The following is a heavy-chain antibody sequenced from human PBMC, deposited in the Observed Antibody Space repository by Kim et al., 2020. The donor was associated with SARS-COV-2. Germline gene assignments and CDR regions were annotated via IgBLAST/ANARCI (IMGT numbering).Heavy chain of an antibody. CDR1: GFTFSSYS. CDR2: ISSSSRTI. D-gene: IGHD3-9*01. Sequence: GGSLRLSCAASGFTFSSYSMNWVRQAPGKGLEWVSYISSSSRTIYYAASVKGRFTISRDNAKHSLYLQMNSLRDEDTAVYYCARTYYDSLTGYFEYWGQGPLVTVSS. CDR3: ARTYYDSLTGYFEY. J-gene: IGHJ4*02. V-gene: IGHV3-48*02.